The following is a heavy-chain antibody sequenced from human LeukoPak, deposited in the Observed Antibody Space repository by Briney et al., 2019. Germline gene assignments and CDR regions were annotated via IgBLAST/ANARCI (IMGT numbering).Heavy chain of an antibody. CDR1: GFTFSSYA. D-gene: IGHD5-24*01. Sequence: HPGGSLRLSCAASGFTFSSYAMHWVRQAPGKGLEWASAISGSGGNTYYADSVKGRFTISRDNSKNTLYLQMNSLRAEDTAVYYCARVIIAVHGYNLGPIDYWGQGTLVTVSS. CDR3: ARVIIAVHGYNLGPIDY. V-gene: IGHV3-23*01. CDR2: ISGSGGNT. J-gene: IGHJ4*02.